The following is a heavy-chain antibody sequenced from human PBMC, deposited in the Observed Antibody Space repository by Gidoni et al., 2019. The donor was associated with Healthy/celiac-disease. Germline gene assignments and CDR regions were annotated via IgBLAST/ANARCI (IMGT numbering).Heavy chain of an antibody. V-gene: IGHV3-48*03. Sequence: LTISRDNAKNSLYLQMNSLRAEDTAVYYCARYYYDSSGYLYYGMDVWGQGTTVTVSS. CDR3: ARYYYDSSGYLYYGMDV. D-gene: IGHD3-22*01. J-gene: IGHJ6*02.